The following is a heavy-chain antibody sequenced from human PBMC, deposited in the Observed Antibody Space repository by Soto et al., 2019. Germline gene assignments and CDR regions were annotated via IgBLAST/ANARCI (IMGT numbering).Heavy chain of an antibody. CDR2: IYYSGST. CDR1: GGSISGYY. J-gene: IGHJ4*02. Sequence: SETLSLTCTVSGGSISGYYWSWIRQPPGKGLEWIGYIYYSGSTNYNPSLKSRVTISVDTSKNQFSLKLSSVTAADTAVYYCARGYSGYDADDYWGQGTLVTVSS. V-gene: IGHV4-59*01. D-gene: IGHD5-12*01. CDR3: ARGYSGYDADDY.